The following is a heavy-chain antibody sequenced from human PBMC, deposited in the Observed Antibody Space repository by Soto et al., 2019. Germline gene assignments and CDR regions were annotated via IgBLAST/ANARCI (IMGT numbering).Heavy chain of an antibody. CDR1: GFTFSSYG. CDR2: ISYDGSNK. J-gene: IGHJ1*01. D-gene: IGHD3-22*01. V-gene: IGHV3-30*18. Sequence: QVQLVESGGGVVQPGRSLRLSCAASGFTFSSYGMHWVRQAPGKGLEWVAVISYDGSNKYYADSVKGRFTISRDNSKNPLYLQMNSLRAEDTAVYYCAKDYYDSSGYSAYFQHWGQGTLVTVSS. CDR3: AKDYYDSSGYSAYFQH.